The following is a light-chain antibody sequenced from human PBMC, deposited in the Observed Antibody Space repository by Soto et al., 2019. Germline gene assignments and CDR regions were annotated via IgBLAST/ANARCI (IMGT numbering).Light chain of an antibody. V-gene: IGLV1-47*01. J-gene: IGLJ3*02. CDR3: AVWDDSMTGWV. CDR1: SSNIGSHY. CDR2: RDG. Sequence: QSVLTQPPSASGTPGQSLTISCSGSSSNIGSHYVYWYQHLPGTAPKLLIFRDGQRPSGVPDRFFGSKSGTSASLAISGLRSEDEAHYYCAVWDDSMTGWVFGGGTTLTVL.